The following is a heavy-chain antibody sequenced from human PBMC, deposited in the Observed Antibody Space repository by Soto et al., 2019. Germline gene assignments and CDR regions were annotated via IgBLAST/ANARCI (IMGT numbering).Heavy chain of an antibody. CDR1: GGTFSSYA. J-gene: IGHJ6*02. Sequence: QVQLVQSGAEVKKPGSSVKVSCKASGGTFSSYAISWVRQAPGQGLEWMGGIIPIFGTANYAQKFQGRVTITADESTSTAYMELSSLISEDTAVYYCARFEKGARLYYYYGMDVWGQGTTVTVSS. D-gene: IGHD3-16*01. CDR3: ARFEKGARLYYYYGMDV. CDR2: IIPIFGTA. V-gene: IGHV1-69*01.